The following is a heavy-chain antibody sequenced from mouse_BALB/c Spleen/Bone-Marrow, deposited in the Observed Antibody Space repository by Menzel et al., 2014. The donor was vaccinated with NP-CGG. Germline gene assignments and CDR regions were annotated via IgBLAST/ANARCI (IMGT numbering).Heavy chain of an antibody. Sequence: VQLKESGPGLVKPSQSMSLTCTVTGYSITSDYAWNWIRQFPGNKLEWMGYISYSGSTSYNPSLKSRISITRDTSKNQFFLQLNSVTTEDTATYYCARLGLRDWYFDVWGAGTTVTVSS. CDR2: ISYSGST. D-gene: IGHD2-2*01. V-gene: IGHV3-2*02. CDR1: GYSITSDYA. CDR3: ARLGLRDWYFDV. J-gene: IGHJ1*01.